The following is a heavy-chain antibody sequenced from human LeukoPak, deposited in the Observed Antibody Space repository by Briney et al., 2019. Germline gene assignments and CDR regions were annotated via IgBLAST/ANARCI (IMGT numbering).Heavy chain of an antibody. V-gene: IGHV1-18*01. J-gene: IGHJ4*02. CDR1: GYTFTSYG. D-gene: IGHD3-22*01. Sequence: ASVKVSCKASGYTFTSYGISWVRQAPGQGLEWMGWISAYNGNTNYAQKLQGRVTMTTDTSTSTAYMELRSLRSDDTAVYYCARVGEGYYYDSSGNSPFDYWGRGTLVTVSS. CDR3: ARVGEGYYYDSSGNSPFDY. CDR2: ISAYNGNT.